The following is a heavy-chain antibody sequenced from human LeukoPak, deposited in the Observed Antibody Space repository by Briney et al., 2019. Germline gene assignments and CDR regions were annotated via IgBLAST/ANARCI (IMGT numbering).Heavy chain of an antibody. J-gene: IGHJ4*02. CDR1: GYTFTSYD. V-gene: IGHV1-8*01. D-gene: IGHD1-26*01. Sequence: ASVKLPYKASGYTFTSYDINWVRQATGQGLEWMGWMNPNSGNTGYAQKFQGRVTMTRNTSITTAYMELSSLRSEDTAVYYCARSKVGTSTLPIVYWGERTLVTVSS. CDR2: MNPNSGNT. CDR3: ARSKVGTSTLPIVY.